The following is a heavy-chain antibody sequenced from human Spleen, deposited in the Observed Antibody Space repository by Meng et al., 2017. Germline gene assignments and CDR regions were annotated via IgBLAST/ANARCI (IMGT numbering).Heavy chain of an antibody. CDR2: INPSGGGI. J-gene: IGHJ3*02. CDR1: GHTFTSNY. D-gene: IGHD1-26*01. V-gene: IGHV1-46*01. CDR3: ARTRVGAAKDAFDI. Sequence: ASVKVSCKASGHTFTSNYMHWVRQAPGQGLEWMGIINPSGGGITYSQKFQGRVTMTRDTFTSTVYMELSSLRSEDTAVYYCARTRVGAAKDAFDIWGQGTMVTVSS.